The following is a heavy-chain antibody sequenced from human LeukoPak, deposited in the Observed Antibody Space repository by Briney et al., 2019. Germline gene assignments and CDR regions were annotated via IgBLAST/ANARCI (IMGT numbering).Heavy chain of an antibody. J-gene: IGHJ3*02. CDR2: IIPIFGTA. Sequence: SVKVSCKASGGTFSSYAISWVRQAPGQGLEWMGGIIPIFGTANYAQKLQGRVTITADESTSTAYMELSSLRSEDTAVYYCARDVTLELLLVAFDIWGQGTMVTVSS. V-gene: IGHV1-69*13. CDR1: GGTFSSYA. D-gene: IGHD3-3*01. CDR3: ARDVTLELLLVAFDI.